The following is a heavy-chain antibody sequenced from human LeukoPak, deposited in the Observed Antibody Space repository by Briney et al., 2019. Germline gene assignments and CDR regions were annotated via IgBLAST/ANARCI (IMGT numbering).Heavy chain of an antibody. J-gene: IGHJ4*02. CDR3: ARQGSGWSFDY. CDR1: GYSFTRYW. D-gene: IGHD6-19*01. CDR2: IDPSDSYT. V-gene: IGHV5-10-1*01. Sequence: GESLRISCKGSGYSFTRYWISWVRQMPGKGLEWMGTIDPSDSYTKYSPAFQGHVTIPADKSTSTAYLQWSSLKASDTAIYYCARQGSGWSFDYWGQGTLVTVSS.